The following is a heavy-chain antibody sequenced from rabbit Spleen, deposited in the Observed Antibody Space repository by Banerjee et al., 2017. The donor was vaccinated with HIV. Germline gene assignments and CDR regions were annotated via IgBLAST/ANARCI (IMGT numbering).Heavy chain of an antibody. D-gene: IGHD3-1*01. J-gene: IGHJ4*01. V-gene: IGHV1S40*01. CDR3: ARGDSSISWSFNL. CDR2: IYAGSSGSA. CDR1: GIDFSRYW. Sequence: QSLEESGGDLVKPGASLTLTCTASGIDFSRYWICWVRQAPEKGLEWIACIYAGSSGSAYYASWAKGRFTISKTSSTTVTLQLTSLTAADTATYFCARGDSSISWSFNLWGPGTLVPS.